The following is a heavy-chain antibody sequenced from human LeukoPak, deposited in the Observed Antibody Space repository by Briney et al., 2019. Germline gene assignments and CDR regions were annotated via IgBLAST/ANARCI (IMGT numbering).Heavy chain of an antibody. Sequence: SETLSLTCTVSGGSISSYYWSWIRHPPGKGLEWIGYIYYSGSTNYNPSLKSRVTISVDTSKNQFSLKLSSVTAADTAVYYCARAPDYCYYMDVWGKGTTVTVSS. V-gene: IGHV4-59*01. CDR3: ARAPDYCYYMDV. J-gene: IGHJ6*03. CDR2: IYYSGST. CDR1: GGSISSYY.